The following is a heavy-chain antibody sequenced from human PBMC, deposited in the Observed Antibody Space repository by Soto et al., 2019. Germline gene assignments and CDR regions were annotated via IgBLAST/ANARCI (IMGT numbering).Heavy chain of an antibody. CDR1: GGTFSSYA. V-gene: IGHV1-69*06. J-gene: IGHJ3*02. Sequence: QVQLVQSGAEVKKPGSSVKVSCKASGGTFSSYAISWVRQAPGQGLEWMGGIIPIFGTANYAQKFQGRVTITADKSTSTAYMELSSLRSEDTAVYHCARGWDYGDRDAFDIWGQGTMVTVSS. CDR3: ARGWDYGDRDAFDI. D-gene: IGHD4-17*01. CDR2: IIPIFGTA.